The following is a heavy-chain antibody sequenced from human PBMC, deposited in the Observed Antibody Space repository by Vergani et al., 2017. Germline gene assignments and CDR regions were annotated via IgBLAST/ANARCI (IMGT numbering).Heavy chain of an antibody. J-gene: IGHJ6*03. CDR2: IYVSGIT. V-gene: IGHV4-61*02. Sequence: QVQLQESGPGLVKPSQTLSLTCTVSGASINNDFYYWHWIRQPAGKGLEWIGRIYVSGITDYNSSLQSRVSMSVDTSKNQFSLTLTSVTAADTAVYYSPRDLGGGPPDYYHYMDVWGKGTTVTVSS. CDR1: GASINNDFYY. D-gene: IGHD3-16*01. CDR3: PRDLGGGPPDYYHYMDV.